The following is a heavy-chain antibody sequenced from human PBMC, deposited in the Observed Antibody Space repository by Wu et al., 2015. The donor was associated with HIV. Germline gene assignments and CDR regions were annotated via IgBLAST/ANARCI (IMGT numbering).Heavy chain of an antibody. CDR3: ARAHYYGSGRPTGLYYAFDV. D-gene: IGHD3-10*01. V-gene: IGHV1-69*13. CDR1: GATFKSYA. CDR2: IIPIVGTA. J-gene: IGHJ6*02. Sequence: QVQLLQSGAEVKNPGSSVRVSCKASGATFKSYALSWVRQAPGQGLEWMGGIIPIVGTAHYAQKFQGRVTITADESTYTAYMEISTLRSDDTAVYYCARAHYYGSGRPTGLYYAFDVWGQGTTVTVSS.